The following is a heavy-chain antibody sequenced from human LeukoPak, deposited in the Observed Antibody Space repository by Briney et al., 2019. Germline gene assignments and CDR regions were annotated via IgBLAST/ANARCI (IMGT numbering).Heavy chain of an antibody. D-gene: IGHD2-2*02. CDR2: IQYDGSTK. J-gene: IGHJ5*02. CDR1: GFTFSSYG. V-gene: IGHV3-30*02. CDR3: AKDPYCSSSSCYTWWFDP. Sequence: PGGSLRLSCAASGFTFSSYGMHWVRQAPGKGLEWVACIQYDGSTKYYADSVKGRFTISRDNSKNTLYLQMNSLRAEDTAVYYCAKDPYCSSSSCYTWWFDPWGQGTLVTVSA.